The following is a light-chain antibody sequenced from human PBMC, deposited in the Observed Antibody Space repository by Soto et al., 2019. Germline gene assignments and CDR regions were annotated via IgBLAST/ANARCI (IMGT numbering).Light chain of an antibody. CDR1: SGHSSYA. J-gene: IGLJ2*01. CDR2: LNSDGSH. Sequence: QPVLTQSPSASASLGASVKLTCTLSSGHSSYAIAWNQQQPEKGPRYLMKLNSDGSHSKRDGITDRFSGSSSGAERYLTISSRQTEDEADYYCQTWGTGIHVVFGGGTKLTVL. V-gene: IGLV4-69*01. CDR3: QTWGTGIHVV.